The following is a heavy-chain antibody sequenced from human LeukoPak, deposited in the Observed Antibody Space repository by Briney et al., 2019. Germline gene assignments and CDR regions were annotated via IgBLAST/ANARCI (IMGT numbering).Heavy chain of an antibody. V-gene: IGHV1-69*13. CDR1: GGTFSSYA. CDR2: IIPIFGIA. J-gene: IGHJ5*02. D-gene: IGHD2-2*01. Sequence: ASVKVSCKASGGTFSSYAISWVRQAPGQGLEWMGRIIPIFGIANYAQKFQGRVTITADESTSTAYMELSSLRSEDTAVYYCARDIVVVPAAMGIGTWFYPWGQGTLVTVSS. CDR3: ARDIVVVPAAMGIGTWFYP.